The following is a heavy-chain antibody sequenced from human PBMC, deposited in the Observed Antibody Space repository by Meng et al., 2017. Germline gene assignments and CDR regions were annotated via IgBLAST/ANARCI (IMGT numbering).Heavy chain of an antibody. V-gene: IGHV4-61*02. J-gene: IGHJ4*02. Sequence: SETLSLTCTVSGGSISSGSYYWSWIRQPAGKGLEWIGRIYTSGSTNYNPSPKSRVTIAVDTSKNRFSLKLSSVTAADTVVYYCARERGYSGYAEFDYWGQGTLVTVSS. CDR2: IYTSGST. CDR1: GGSISSGSYY. D-gene: IGHD5-12*01. CDR3: ARERGYSGYAEFDY.